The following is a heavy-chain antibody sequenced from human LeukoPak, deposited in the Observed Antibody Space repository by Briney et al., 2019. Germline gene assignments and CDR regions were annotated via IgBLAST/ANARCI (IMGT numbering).Heavy chain of an antibody. J-gene: IGHJ3*02. Sequence: GGSLRLSYIVSAYYLSRNWMNWARQAPGKGLEWVANIHEDESDKYYVDSVKGRFTISRDNAKNSLYLQMNSLRAEDTDIYHCPRTFALLAPRAFDIWRRGTVVTVSS. CDR1: AYYLSRNW. D-gene: IGHD1-26*01. CDR3: PRTFALLAPRAFDI. CDR2: IHEDESDK. V-gene: IGHV3-7*05.